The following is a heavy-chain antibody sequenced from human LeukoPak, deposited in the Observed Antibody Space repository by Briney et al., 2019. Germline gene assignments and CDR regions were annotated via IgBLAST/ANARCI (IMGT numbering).Heavy chain of an antibody. V-gene: IGHV3-11*01. CDR3: AREWMDYYGSGSYFDY. D-gene: IGHD3-10*01. J-gene: IGHJ4*02. CDR1: GFTFSDYY. Sequence: GGSLTLFCAACGFTFSDYYMSWIRQARGEGREGFSYISSSGSTIYYADSVKGRFTISRDNAKNSLYLQMNSLRAEDTAVYYCAREWMDYYGSGSYFDYWGQGTLVTVSS. CDR2: ISSSGSTI.